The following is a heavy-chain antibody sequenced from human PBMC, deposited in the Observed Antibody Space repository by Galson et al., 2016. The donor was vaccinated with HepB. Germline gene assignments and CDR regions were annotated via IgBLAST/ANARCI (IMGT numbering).Heavy chain of an antibody. V-gene: IGHV5-51*03. J-gene: IGHJ4*02. CDR2: IDPDDSDT. Sequence: QSGAEVTKSGESLKISCKGSGYSFTRYWIVWVRQMPGKGLEWMGIIDPDDSDTRYSPSFQGQVTISADKSINTAYLQWSSLRASDTAMYYCARLIPSSLYSHYFDYWGQGTLVTVSS. D-gene: IGHD3-22*01. CDR1: GYSFTRYW. CDR3: ARLIPSSLYSHYFDY.